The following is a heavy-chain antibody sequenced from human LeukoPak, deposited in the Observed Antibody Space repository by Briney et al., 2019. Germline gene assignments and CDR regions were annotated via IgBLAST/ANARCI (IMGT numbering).Heavy chain of an antibody. CDR1: GFTFSDYY. J-gene: IGHJ4*02. CDR3: ARVSPIDWGNFDY. D-gene: IGHD3-9*01. V-gene: IGHV3-11*04. Sequence: PGGSLRLSCAASGFTFSDYYMSWIRQAPGKGLEWISYISDSGTTIYYADSVKGRFTISRDNAKNSLYLQMNSLRDEDTAVYYCARVSPIDWGNFDYWGQGTLVTVSS. CDR2: ISDSGTTI.